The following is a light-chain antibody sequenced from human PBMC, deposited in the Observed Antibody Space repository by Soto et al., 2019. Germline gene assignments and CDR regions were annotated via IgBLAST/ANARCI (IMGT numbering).Light chain of an antibody. CDR3: QQRSNWPPIT. CDR1: QSVSSSY. V-gene: IGKV3D-20*02. Sequence: EIVLTQSPGTLSLSPGERATLSCRASQSVSSSYLAWYQQKPGQAPRLLIYAASNRASGIPDRFSGGGSGTDFTLTISRLEPEDLAVYYCQQRSNWPPITFGQGTRLEIK. CDR2: AAS. J-gene: IGKJ5*01.